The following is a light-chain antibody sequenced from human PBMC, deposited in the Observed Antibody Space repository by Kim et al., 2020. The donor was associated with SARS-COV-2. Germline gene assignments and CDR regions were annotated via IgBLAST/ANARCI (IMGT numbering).Light chain of an antibody. Sequence: DIVMTQSPDSLAVSLGERATINCKSSQSVLYSSKNKSYLAWYQQKPGQPPKLLIYWASTRESGVPDRFSGSGSGTDFTLTISSLQAEDVAVYYCQQYYSTPQTFGQGTKLEI. CDR3: QQYYSTPQT. J-gene: IGKJ2*01. V-gene: IGKV4-1*01. CDR2: WAS. CDR1: QSVLYSSKNKSY.